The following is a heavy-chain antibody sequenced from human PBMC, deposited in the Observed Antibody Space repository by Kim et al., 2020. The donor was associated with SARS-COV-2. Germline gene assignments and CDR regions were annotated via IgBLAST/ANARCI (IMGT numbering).Heavy chain of an antibody. Sequence: YSQKFQGRVTITRDTSASTAYMELSSLRSEDTAVYYCASSPSTVVTPLDVWGKGTTVTVSS. CDR3: ASSPSTVVTPLDV. V-gene: IGHV1-3*01. J-gene: IGHJ6*04. D-gene: IGHD4-17*01.